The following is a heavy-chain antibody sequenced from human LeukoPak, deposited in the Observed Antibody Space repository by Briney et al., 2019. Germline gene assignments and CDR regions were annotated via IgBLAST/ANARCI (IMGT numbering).Heavy chain of an antibody. V-gene: IGHV3-21*01. CDR2: ISSSSSYI. D-gene: IGHD2-2*01. J-gene: IGHJ4*02. CDR1: GFTFSSYS. Sequence: GGSLRLSCAASGFTFSSYSMNWVRQAPGKGLEWVSSISSSSSYIYYADSVKGRFTISRDNAKNSLYLQMNSLRAEDTAVYYCATMRGYCSSPTCQDSWGQGTLVTVSS. CDR3: ATMRGYCSSPTCQDS.